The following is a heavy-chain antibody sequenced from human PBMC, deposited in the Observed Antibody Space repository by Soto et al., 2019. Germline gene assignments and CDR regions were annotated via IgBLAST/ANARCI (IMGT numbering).Heavy chain of an antibody. Sequence: PGGSLRLSCAASGFTFNNYAITWVRRAPGKGLGWVSSISASGGGTFYADSVKGRFIISRDSSKDTLYLQMNSLRVEDTAVYYCAKSRTATTSCYGSWGQGARVTVSS. D-gene: IGHD2-2*01. CDR1: GFTFNNYA. V-gene: IGHV3-23*01. CDR3: AKSRTATTSCYGS. CDR2: ISASGGGT. J-gene: IGHJ5*02.